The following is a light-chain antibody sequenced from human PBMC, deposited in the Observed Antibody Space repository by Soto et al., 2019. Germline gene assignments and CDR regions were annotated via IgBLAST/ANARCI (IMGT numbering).Light chain of an antibody. Sequence: QAVVTQEPSLTVSPGGTVTLTCASSTGAVTSGYYPNWFQQKPGQPPKPLIYSTSNRHSWTPARFSGSLLGGKAALTLSGVQPEDEAEYSCLLYYGGYVFGTGTKLTVL. J-gene: IGLJ1*01. V-gene: IGLV7-43*01. CDR3: LLYYGGYV. CDR1: TGAVTSGYY. CDR2: STS.